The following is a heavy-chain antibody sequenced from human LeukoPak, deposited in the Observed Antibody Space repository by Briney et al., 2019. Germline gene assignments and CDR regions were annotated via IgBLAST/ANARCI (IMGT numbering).Heavy chain of an antibody. J-gene: IGHJ4*02. V-gene: IGHV4-59*01. Sequence: SETLSLTCTVSGGSMTSYYWSWIRQPPGKGLEWIGYIYYSGSINYNPSLKSRVTISIGTSKNQFSLKLTSVTAEDTAVYYCARDRVPAADYWGRGTLVTVSS. CDR1: GGSMTSYY. CDR2: IYYSGSI. D-gene: IGHD2-2*01. CDR3: ARDRVPAADY.